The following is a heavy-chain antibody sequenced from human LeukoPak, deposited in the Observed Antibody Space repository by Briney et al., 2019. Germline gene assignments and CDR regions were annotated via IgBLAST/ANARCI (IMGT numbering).Heavy chain of an antibody. CDR2: IIPILRTT. CDR1: GGTFSSYA. J-gene: IGHJ4*02. CDR3: AREWGLESSGYYYAH. V-gene: IGHV1-69*13. D-gene: IGHD3-22*01. Sequence: SVKVSCKASGGTFSSYAISWVRQAPGQGLEWMGGIIPILRTTTYAQKFQGRVTITADESTNTVHMEMGSLRSEDTAVYYCAREWGLESSGYYYAHWGQGTLVTVSS.